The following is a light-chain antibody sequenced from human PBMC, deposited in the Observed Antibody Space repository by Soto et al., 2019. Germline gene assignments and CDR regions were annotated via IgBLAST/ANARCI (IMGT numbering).Light chain of an antibody. Sequence: DIPMNQSPSTLSGSEGDRVTITCRASQTISSWLAWYQQKPGKAPKLLIYKASTLKSGVPSRFSGSGSGTEFTLTISSLQPDDFATYYCQHYNSYSEAFGQGTMVDI. CDR1: QTISSW. CDR3: QHYNSYSEA. CDR2: KAS. V-gene: IGKV1-5*03. J-gene: IGKJ1*01.